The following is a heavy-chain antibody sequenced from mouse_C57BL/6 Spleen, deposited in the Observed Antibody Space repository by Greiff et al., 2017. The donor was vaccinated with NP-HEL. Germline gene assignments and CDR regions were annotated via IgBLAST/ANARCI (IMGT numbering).Heavy chain of an antibody. D-gene: IGHD1-1*01. J-gene: IGHJ1*03. CDR1: GFTFSSYT. CDR2: ISGGGNT. V-gene: IGHV5-9*01. CDR3: ARHYYGSSLCV. Sequence: EVQVVESGGGLVKPGGSLKLSCAASGFTFSSYTMSWVRQTPEKRLEWVATISGGGNTYYPDSVKGRFTISRDNAKNTLYLQMSSLRSEDTALYYCARHYYGSSLCVWGTGTTVTVSS.